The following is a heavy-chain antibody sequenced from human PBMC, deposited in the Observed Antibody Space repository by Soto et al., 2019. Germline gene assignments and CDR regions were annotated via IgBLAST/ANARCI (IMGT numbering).Heavy chain of an antibody. J-gene: IGHJ2*01. V-gene: IGHV1-69*05. Sequence: QVQLVQSGAEVKKPGSSVKVSCKASGGTFSRYALSWVRQAPGQGLEWMGGITPMFGTANYAQKFQGRVTITXXEXTXXVHMELRRLTSEDTAVYYCAQTLGSAVAGPGRFDLWGRGTLVIVSS. D-gene: IGHD6-19*01. CDR3: AQTLGSAVAGPGRFDL. CDR2: ITPMFGTA. CDR1: GGTFSRYA.